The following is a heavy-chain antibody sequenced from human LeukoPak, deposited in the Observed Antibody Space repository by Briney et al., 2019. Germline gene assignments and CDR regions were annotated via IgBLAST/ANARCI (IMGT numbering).Heavy chain of an antibody. CDR2: IIPIFGTA. J-gene: IGHJ4*02. Sequence: GASVTVSFKASGGTFISYAISWVRQAPGQGLEWMGGIIPIFGTANYAQKFQGRVTITTDESTSTAYMKLSSLRSEDTAVYYCARGRVVGGFDYWGQGTLVTVSS. D-gene: IGHD3-16*01. CDR1: GGTFISYA. CDR3: ARGRVVGGFDY. V-gene: IGHV1-69*05.